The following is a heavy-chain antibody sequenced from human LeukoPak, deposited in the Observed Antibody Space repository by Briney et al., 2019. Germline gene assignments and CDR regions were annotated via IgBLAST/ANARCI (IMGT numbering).Heavy chain of an antibody. CDR1: GGSLTAYY. CDR2: VNDSGNT. V-gene: IGHV4-34*01. J-gene: IGHJ5*02. D-gene: IGHD3-10*01. Sequence: SETLSLTCAVYGGSLTAYYWSWVRQSPGKGLEWIGEVNDSGNTNYNPSLKSRVSISVDTSKNQFSLKVYSVTAADTAIYYCARQEDVRVIVPQGVIITPPSFDPWGPGTLVTVSS. CDR3: ARQEDVRVIVPQGVIITPPSFDP.